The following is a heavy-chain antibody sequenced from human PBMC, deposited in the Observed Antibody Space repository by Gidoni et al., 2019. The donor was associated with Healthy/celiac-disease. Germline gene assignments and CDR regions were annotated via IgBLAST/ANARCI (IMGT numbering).Heavy chain of an antibody. V-gene: IGHV3-33*01. CDR3: AGTKGGRFLEWLLAY. CDR2: IWYDGSNK. D-gene: IGHD3-3*01. Sequence: QVQLVESGGGVVQPGRSLRLSCAAAGFTFSSYGMHWVRQAPGKGLECVAVIWYDGSNKCYAASVKGRFTISRDNSKNTLYLQMNSLRAEDTAVYYCAGTKGGRFLEWLLAYWGQGTLVTVSS. J-gene: IGHJ4*02. CDR1: GFTFSSYG.